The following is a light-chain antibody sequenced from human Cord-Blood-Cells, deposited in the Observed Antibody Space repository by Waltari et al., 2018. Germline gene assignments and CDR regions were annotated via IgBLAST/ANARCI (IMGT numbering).Light chain of an antibody. CDR3: QQYGSSPLT. CDR2: GAS. Sequence: IVLTQSPGTLSLSPRERATLSCRASQSVSSSYLTWYQQKPGQAPRLLIYGASSRATGIPDRFSGSGSVTDFTLTISRLEPEDFAVYYCQQYGSSPLTFGGGTKVEIK. J-gene: IGKJ4*01. V-gene: IGKV3-20*01. CDR1: QSVSSSY.